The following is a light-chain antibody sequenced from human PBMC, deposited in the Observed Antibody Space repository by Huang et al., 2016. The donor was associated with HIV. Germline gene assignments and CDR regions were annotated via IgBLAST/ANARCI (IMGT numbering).Light chain of an antibody. V-gene: IGKV3-11*01. CDR1: QSVGSF. CDR3: QQRSTWLRGT. CDR2: DAS. Sequence: EIVLTQSPATLSLSPGERATLSCRSSQSVGSFIACYQQKPGQSPRLLIYDASNRATGRPPPFSGSGPETAFTLTLSSLEPEEFAVYYCQQRSTWLRGTFGQGTKLEI. J-gene: IGKJ2*02.